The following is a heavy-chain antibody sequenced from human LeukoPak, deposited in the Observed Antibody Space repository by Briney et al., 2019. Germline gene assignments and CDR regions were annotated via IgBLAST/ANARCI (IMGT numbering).Heavy chain of an antibody. CDR1: GFTLSNYA. Sequence: GGSLRLSCTASGFTLSNYAMSWVRQGPGKGLEWVSAIAVTGGTYHADSVRGRLTISRDSSKNTLCLQMSSLRAEDAGVYYCTTYGSGRKFDYWGQGILVTVSS. V-gene: IGHV3-23*01. J-gene: IGHJ4*02. D-gene: IGHD3-10*01. CDR3: TTYGSGRKFDY. CDR2: IAVTGGT.